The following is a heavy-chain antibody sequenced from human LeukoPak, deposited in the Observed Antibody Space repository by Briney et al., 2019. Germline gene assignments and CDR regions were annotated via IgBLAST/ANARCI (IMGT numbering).Heavy chain of an antibody. CDR3: ARGPIVVVPAAVSYWYFDL. J-gene: IGHJ2*01. CDR1: GYTFTRYD. D-gene: IGHD2-2*01. Sequence: RASVKVSCKASGYTFTRYDINWVRQATGQGLGWMGWMNPNSGNTGYAQKFQGRVTMTRNTSISTAYMELSSLRSEDTAVYYCARGPIVVVPAAVSYWYFDLWGRGTLVTVSS. V-gene: IGHV1-8*01. CDR2: MNPNSGNT.